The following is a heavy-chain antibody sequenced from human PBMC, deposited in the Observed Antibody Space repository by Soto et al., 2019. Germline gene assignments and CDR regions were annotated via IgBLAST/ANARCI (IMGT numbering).Heavy chain of an antibody. CDR3: ARDLAAAGPFDC. Sequence: QVQLVQSGAEVKKPGASVKVSCKASGYTFTNYAFSWMRQAPGQGLEWMGWISAYNGNTNYPQKLQGRVTMTTDTSTSTAYMELRSLRSDDTAVSYCARDLAAAGPFDCWGQGTLVTVSS. J-gene: IGHJ4*02. D-gene: IGHD6-13*01. CDR1: GYTFTNYA. CDR2: ISAYNGNT. V-gene: IGHV1-18*01.